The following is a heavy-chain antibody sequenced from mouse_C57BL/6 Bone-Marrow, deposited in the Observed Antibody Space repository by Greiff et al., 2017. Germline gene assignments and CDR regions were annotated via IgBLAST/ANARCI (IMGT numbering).Heavy chain of an antibody. CDR2: IDPSDSYT. Sequence: VQLQQPGAELVMPGASVKLSCKASGYTFTSYWMNWVKQRPGQGLEWIGEIDPSDSYTNYNQKFKGKSTLTVDKSSSTAYMQLSSLTSEDSAVYYCARRWLYYGNDYYAMDYWGQGTSVTVSS. D-gene: IGHD2-1*01. V-gene: IGHV1-69*01. CDR3: ARRWLYYGNDYYAMDY. J-gene: IGHJ4*01. CDR1: GYTFTSYW.